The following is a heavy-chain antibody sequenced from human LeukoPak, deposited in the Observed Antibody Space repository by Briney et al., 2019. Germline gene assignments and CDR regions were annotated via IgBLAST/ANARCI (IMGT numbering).Heavy chain of an antibody. CDR2: IKQDGSEK. J-gene: IGHJ5*02. CDR3: ARAPGEGWFDP. D-gene: IGHD4-17*01. V-gene: IGHV3-7*01. Sequence: PTGGSLRLSCAASGFTFSSYWMSWVRQAPGKGLEWVASIKQDGSEKYYVDSVKGRFTISRDNAKNSLYLQMNSLRAEEPALYYCARAPGEGWFDPWGQGTLVTVSS. CDR1: GFTFSSYW.